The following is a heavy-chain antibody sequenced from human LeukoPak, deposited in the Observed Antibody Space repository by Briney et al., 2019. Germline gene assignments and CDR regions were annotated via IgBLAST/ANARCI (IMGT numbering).Heavy chain of an antibody. CDR2: ISYDGSNK. CDR3: ARVRVAAADY. Sequence: GGSLRLSCAASGFTFSSYAMHWVRRAPGKGLEWVAVISYDGSNKYYADSVKGRFTISRDNSKNTLYLQMNSLRAEDTAVYYCARVRVAAADYWGQGTLVTVSS. D-gene: IGHD6-13*01. CDR1: GFTFSSYA. J-gene: IGHJ4*02. V-gene: IGHV3-30-3*01.